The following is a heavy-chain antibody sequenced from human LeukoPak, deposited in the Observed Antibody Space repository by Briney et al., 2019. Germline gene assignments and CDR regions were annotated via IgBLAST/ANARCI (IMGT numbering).Heavy chain of an antibody. D-gene: IGHD2-15*01. CDR2: INSDGSST. J-gene: IGHJ4*02. V-gene: IGHV3-74*01. CDR1: GFTFRNYY. Sequence: GRSLRLSCAASGFTFRNYYMHWVRQAPGKGLVWVSRINSDGSSTSYADSVKGRFTISRDDAKNTLYLQMNSLRAEDTAVYYCARGLSRYSPYYFDYWGQGTLVTVSS. CDR3: ARGLSRYSPYYFDY.